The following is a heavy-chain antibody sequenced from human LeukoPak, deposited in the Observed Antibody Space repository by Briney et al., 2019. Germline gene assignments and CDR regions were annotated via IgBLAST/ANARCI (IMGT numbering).Heavy chain of an antibody. CDR2: MSPNSGDT. Sequence: ASVKVSCKASGYTFTSYHINWVRQAPGQGLEWMGWMSPNSGDTGYAQKFQGRVTMTRDTSITTAYMELSSLRSEDTAVYYCARAAATEYFQHWGQGTLVTVSS. CDR3: ARAAATEYFQH. D-gene: IGHD1-26*01. J-gene: IGHJ1*01. CDR1: GYTFTSYH. V-gene: IGHV1-8*01.